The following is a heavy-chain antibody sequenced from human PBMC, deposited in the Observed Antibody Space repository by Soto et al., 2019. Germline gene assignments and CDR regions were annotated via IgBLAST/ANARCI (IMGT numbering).Heavy chain of an antibody. CDR1: WFTVSSNY. V-gene: IGHV3-53*04. J-gene: IGHJ4*02. D-gene: IGHD3-22*01. CDR3: ARAGYYDSSGRGYFDY. CDR2: IYSGGST. Sequence: EVQLVESGGGLVQPGGSLRLSCAASWFTVSSNYMSWVRQAPGKGLEWVSVIYSGGSTYYADSVKGRFTISRHNSKNTLYLQMNSLRAEDTAVYYCARAGYYDSSGRGYFDYWGQGTLVTVSS.